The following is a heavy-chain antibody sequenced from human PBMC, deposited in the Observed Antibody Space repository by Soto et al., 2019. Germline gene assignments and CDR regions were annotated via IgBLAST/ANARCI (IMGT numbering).Heavy chain of an antibody. CDR2: INHSGST. CDR1: GGSFSGYY. V-gene: IGHV4-34*01. J-gene: IGHJ6*02. CDR3: GRGLHYYDSSGYYYYYYGMDV. D-gene: IGHD3-22*01. Sequence: SETLSLTCAVYGGSFSGYYWSWIRQPPGKGLEWIGEINHSGSTNYNPSLKSRVTISVDTSKNQFSLKLSSVTAADTAVYYCGRGLHYYDSSGYYYYYYGMDVWGQGTTVTVSS.